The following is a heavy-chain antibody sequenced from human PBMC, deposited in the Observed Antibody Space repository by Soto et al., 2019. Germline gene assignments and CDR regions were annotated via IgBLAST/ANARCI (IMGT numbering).Heavy chain of an antibody. CDR2: ISTSGDNT. J-gene: IGHJ4*02. V-gene: IGHV3-23*01. D-gene: IGHD6-19*01. CDR3: ANKVAGTRPFDS. Sequence: GGSLRLSCAASGFTFSSYAMSWVRQAPGKGLEWVSAISTSGDNTQYADSVKGRFTISRDNSKNTLYLQMNSLRAEDTAVYYCANKVAGTRPFDSWGQGTLVTVSS. CDR1: GFTFSSYA.